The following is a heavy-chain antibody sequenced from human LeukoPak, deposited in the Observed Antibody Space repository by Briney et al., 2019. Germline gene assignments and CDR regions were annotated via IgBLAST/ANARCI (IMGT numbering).Heavy chain of an antibody. CDR3: AKQRGYSGYDWPGYYYYRDV. CDR2: INHSGST. J-gene: IGHJ6*03. D-gene: IGHD5-12*01. V-gene: IGHV4-34*01. Sequence: KPSETLSLTCAVYGGSFSGYYWSWIRQPPGKGLEWIGEINHSGSTNYNPSLKSRVTISVDTSKNQFSLKLSSVTGADTAVYYCAKQRGYSGYDWPGYYYYRDVWGKGTTVTVSS. CDR1: GGSFSGYY.